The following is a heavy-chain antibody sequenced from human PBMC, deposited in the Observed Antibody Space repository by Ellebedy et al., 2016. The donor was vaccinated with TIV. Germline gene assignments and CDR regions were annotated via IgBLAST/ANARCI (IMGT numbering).Heavy chain of an antibody. CDR2: ISWNSGSI. D-gene: IGHD6-25*01. J-gene: IGHJ4*02. Sequence: PGGSLRLSCAASGFTFDDYAMHWVRQAPGKGLEWVSGISWNSGSIGYADSVKGRFTISRDNSKNTLYLQMNSLRAEDTAVYYCAKPSGSTPFDYWGQGTLVTVSS. CDR1: GFTFDDYA. V-gene: IGHV3-9*01. CDR3: AKPSGSTPFDY.